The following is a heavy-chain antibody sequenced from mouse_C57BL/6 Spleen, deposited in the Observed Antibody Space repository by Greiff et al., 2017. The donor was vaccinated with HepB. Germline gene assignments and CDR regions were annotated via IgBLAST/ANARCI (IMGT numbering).Heavy chain of an antibody. D-gene: IGHD1-1*01. Sequence: QVQLQQPGAELVRPGSSVKLSCKASGYTFTSYWMDWVKQRPGQGLEWIGNIYPSDSETHYNQKFKDKATLTVDKSSSTAYMQLSSLTSEDSAVYYCARLGDYYGSSDFAYWGQGTLVTVSA. J-gene: IGHJ3*01. V-gene: IGHV1-61*01. CDR1: GYTFTSYW. CDR3: ARLGDYYGSSDFAY. CDR2: IYPSDSET.